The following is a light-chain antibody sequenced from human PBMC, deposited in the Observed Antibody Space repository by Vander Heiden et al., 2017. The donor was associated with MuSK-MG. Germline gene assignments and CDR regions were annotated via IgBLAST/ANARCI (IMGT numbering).Light chain of an antibody. CDR2: AAS. CDR1: QSISSY. V-gene: IGKV1-39*01. CDR3: QQTDKMPMYT. Sequence: DIQVTQSPSSLSAALGDRVTITCRAGQSISSYLNWYQQTPGKAPRLLIYAASNLQSGVPARFSGSGYGTDFTLTISSRQPEDFATYYCQQTDKMPMYTFGQGTKMEIK. J-gene: IGKJ2*01.